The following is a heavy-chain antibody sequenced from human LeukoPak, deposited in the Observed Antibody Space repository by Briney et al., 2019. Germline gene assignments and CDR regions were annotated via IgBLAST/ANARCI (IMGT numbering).Heavy chain of an antibody. Sequence: PPGTLSLTCAVSGGSISSSNWWSWVRQPPAKGLEWIGEIYHSGSTNYNPSLKSRVTISVDTSKNQFSLNLSSVTAADTAVYYCAREGDKYANWFDTWGQETLVTVSS. CDR3: AREGDKYANWFDT. CDR2: IYHSGST. J-gene: IGHJ5*02. V-gene: IGHV4-4*03. D-gene: IGHD2-8*01. CDR1: GGSISSSNW.